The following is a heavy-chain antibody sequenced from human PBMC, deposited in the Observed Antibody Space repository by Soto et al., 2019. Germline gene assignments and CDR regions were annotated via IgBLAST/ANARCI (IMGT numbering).Heavy chain of an antibody. J-gene: IGHJ4*02. Sequence: SEALSLTCIFSGGSISIGGYDWSWIRQHPGKGLEWIGYIYYSGRTYYNPSLKSRVTISVDTSKNQFSLKLSSVAAADTAVYYCASRTLYCSSTSCYDYWGQGTMVTVSS. V-gene: IGHV4-31*03. CDR2: IYYSGRT. CDR3: ASRTLYCSSTSCYDY. D-gene: IGHD2-2*01. CDR1: GGSISIGGYD.